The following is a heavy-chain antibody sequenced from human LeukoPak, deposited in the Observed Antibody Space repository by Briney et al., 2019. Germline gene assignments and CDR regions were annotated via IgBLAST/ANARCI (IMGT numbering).Heavy chain of an antibody. CDR3: ASLGYCSSTSCYEGFDY. Sequence: SGGSLRLSCAASGFTFSSYSMNWVRQAPGKGLEWVSYISSSSSTIYYADSVKGRFTISRDNAKNSLYLQVNSLRAEDTAVYYCASLGYCSSTSCYEGFDYWGQGTLVTVSS. J-gene: IGHJ4*02. V-gene: IGHV3-48*01. CDR1: GFTFSSYS. CDR2: ISSSSSTI. D-gene: IGHD2-2*01.